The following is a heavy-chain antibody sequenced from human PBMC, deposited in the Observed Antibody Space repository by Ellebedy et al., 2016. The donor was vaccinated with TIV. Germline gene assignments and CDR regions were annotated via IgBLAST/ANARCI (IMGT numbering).Heavy chain of an antibody. D-gene: IGHD1-14*01. Sequence: GSLRLSCTVSGGSTSSRSYYWGWIRQPPGKGLEWIGSIYFSGSTYYNLSLKSRVTISLDTSKNQLSLRLSSVTAADPALFYCARTPPDRSDAFDIWGQGTMVTVSS. V-gene: IGHV4-39*07. J-gene: IGHJ3*02. CDR3: ARTPPDRSDAFDI. CDR1: GGSTSSRSYY. CDR2: IYFSGST.